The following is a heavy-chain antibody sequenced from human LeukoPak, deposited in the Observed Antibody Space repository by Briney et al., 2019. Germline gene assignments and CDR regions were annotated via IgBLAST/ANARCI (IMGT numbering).Heavy chain of an antibody. CDR2: INHSGST. CDR3: ARDGRGYSYGRFDY. CDR1: GGSFSGYY. V-gene: IGHV4-34*01. D-gene: IGHD5-18*01. J-gene: IGHJ4*02. Sequence: PSETLSLTCAVYGGSFSGYYWSWIRQPPGKGLEWIGEINHSGSTNYNPSLKSRVTISVDTSKKQFSLKLSSVTAADTAVYYCARDGRGYSYGRFDYWGQGTLVTVSS.